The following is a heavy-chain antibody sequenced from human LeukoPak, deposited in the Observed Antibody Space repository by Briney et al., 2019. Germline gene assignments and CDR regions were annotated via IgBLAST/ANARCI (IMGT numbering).Heavy chain of an antibody. CDR1: GFAFSSYS. CDR3: ARDPFIIYYDSSGYLY. CDR2: ISSSSSYI. V-gene: IGHV3-21*01. Sequence: GGSLRPSCAASGFAFSSYSMNWVRQAPGKGLEWVSSISSSSSYIYYADSVKGRFTISRDNAKNSLYLQMNSLRAEDTAVYYCARDPFIIYYDSSGYLYWGQGTLVTVSS. D-gene: IGHD3-22*01. J-gene: IGHJ4*02.